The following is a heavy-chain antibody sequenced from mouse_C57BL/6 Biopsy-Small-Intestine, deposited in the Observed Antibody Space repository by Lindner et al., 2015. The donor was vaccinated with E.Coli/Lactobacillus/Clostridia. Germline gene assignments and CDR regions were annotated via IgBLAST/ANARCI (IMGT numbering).Heavy chain of an antibody. J-gene: IGHJ4*01. CDR1: GYTLTGYH. CDR2: INSISGSI. D-gene: IGHD2-10*02. V-gene: IGHV1S26*01. CDR3: ARDDGICQYDS. Sequence: SVKVSCKASGYTLTGYHLHWVRQAPGQGLEWMGWINSISGSISYAQKFQDRVTMTRDRSIGTVYMELGSLTSDDTAVYYCARDDGICQYDSWGQGTLVTVSS.